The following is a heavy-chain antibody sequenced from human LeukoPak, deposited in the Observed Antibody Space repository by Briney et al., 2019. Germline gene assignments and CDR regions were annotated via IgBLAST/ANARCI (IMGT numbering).Heavy chain of an antibody. CDR2: VSSSGLNR. J-gene: IGHJ4*02. D-gene: IGHD5-12*01. V-gene: IGHV3-48*03. CDR3: ARENTGYDGGFDY. Sequence: GGSLRLSCAASGFTFSSYEMNWIREAPGKGLELISHVSSSGLNRYYADSVKGRFTISRDNAKNSLFLQMNSLRAEDTAVYYCARENTGYDGGFDYWGQGTLVTVSS. CDR1: GFTFSSYE.